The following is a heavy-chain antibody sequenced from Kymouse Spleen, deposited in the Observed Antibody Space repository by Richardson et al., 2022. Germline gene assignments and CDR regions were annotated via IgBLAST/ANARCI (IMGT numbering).Heavy chain of an antibody. V-gene: IGHV5-51*01. CDR3: ARTLL***WLLQDFDY. J-gene: IGHJ4*02. CDR1: GYSFTSYW. CDR2: IYPGDSDT. Sequence: EVQLVQSGAEVKKPGESLKISCKGSGYSFTSYWIGWVRQMPGKGLEWMGIIYPGDSDTRYSPSFQGQVTISADKSISTAYLQWSSLKASDTAMYYCARTLL***WLLQDFDYWGQGTLVTVSS. D-gene: IGHD3-22*01.